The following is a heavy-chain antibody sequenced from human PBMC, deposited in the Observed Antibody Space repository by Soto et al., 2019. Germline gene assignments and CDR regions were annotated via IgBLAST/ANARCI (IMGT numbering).Heavy chain of an antibody. CDR1: GFTFSSYG. CDR2: IWYDGSNK. Sequence: GGSLRLSCAASGFTFSSYGIHWVRQAPGKGLEWVAVIWYDGSNKYYADSVKGRFTISRDNSKNTLYLQMNSLRAEDTAVYYCARDRRVSRFYSGYDFIDYWGQGTLVTVSS. D-gene: IGHD5-12*01. J-gene: IGHJ4*02. CDR3: ARDRRVSRFYSGYDFIDY. V-gene: IGHV3-33*01.